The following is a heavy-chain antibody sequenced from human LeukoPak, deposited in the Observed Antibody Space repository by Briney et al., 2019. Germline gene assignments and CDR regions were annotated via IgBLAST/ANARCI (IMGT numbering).Heavy chain of an antibody. D-gene: IGHD3-22*01. CDR2: FDPEDGET. J-gene: IGHJ4*02. Sequence: ASVKVSCKVSGYTLTELSMHWVRQAPGKGLEWMGGFDPEDGETIYAQKFQGRVTMTEDTSTDTAYMELRSLRSDDTAVYYCASSSSGYYYSYDYWGQGTLVTVSS. CDR3: ASSSSGYYYSYDY. CDR1: GYTLTELS. V-gene: IGHV1-24*01.